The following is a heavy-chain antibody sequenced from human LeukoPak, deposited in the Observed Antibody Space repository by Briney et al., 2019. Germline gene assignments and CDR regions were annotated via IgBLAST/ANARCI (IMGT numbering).Heavy chain of an antibody. CDR3: ARQGYTASYYFLDY. D-gene: IGHD1-26*01. CDR1: GGSIRSYF. J-gene: IGHJ4*02. CDR2: IYTTGAT. V-gene: IGHV4-4*07. Sequence: SETLSLTCTVSGGSIRSYFWGWVRQPAGKGLEWIGRIYTTGATFYNPSLKTRLTMSIDTSKNQFSLRLTSVVAADMAVYYCARQGYTASYYFLDYWSQGTLVTVSS.